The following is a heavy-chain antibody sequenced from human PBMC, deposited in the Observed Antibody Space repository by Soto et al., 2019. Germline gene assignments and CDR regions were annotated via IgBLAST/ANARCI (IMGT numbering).Heavy chain of an antibody. Sequence: EVQLLESGGGLVQPGGSLRLSCAASGFTFSSYAMSWVRQAPGKGLEWVSAIFGSGGSTYYADSVKGRFTISRDNSKNTLYLQMNSLRAEDTAVYYCARPNLYCSSSTSCYDYWGQGTLVTVSS. V-gene: IGHV3-23*01. CDR3: ARPNLYCSSSTSCYDY. CDR1: GFTFSSYA. J-gene: IGHJ4*02. CDR2: IFGSGGST. D-gene: IGHD2-2*01.